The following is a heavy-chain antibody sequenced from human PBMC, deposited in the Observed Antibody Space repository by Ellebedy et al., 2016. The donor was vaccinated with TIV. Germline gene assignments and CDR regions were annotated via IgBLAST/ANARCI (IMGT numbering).Heavy chain of an antibody. Sequence: MPSETLSLTCTVSGGSISSSGYYWDWIRQPPGKGLEWIGEITHSGSTNYNPSLKSRVTISVDTSKNQFSLNLSSVTAADTAVYYCARGLARDYWGQGTLVTVSS. V-gene: IGHV4-39*07. CDR3: ARGLARDY. CDR1: GGSISSSGYY. J-gene: IGHJ4*02. CDR2: ITHSGST.